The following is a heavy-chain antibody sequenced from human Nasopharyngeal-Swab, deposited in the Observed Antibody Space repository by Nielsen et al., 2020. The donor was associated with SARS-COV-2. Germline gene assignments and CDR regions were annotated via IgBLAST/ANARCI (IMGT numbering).Heavy chain of an antibody. J-gene: IGHJ5*02. CDR1: GFTLSSYS. D-gene: IGHD1-14*01. Sequence: GSLKISCAASGFTLSSYSMNWVRQAPGKGLEWVSSISSSSSYIFYADSVKGRFTISRDNAKNSLYLQMNSLRAEDTAVYYCVRSPSSISPGWFDPWGQGTLVTVSS. CDR3: VRSPSSISPGWFDP. V-gene: IGHV3-21*01. CDR2: ISSSSSYI.